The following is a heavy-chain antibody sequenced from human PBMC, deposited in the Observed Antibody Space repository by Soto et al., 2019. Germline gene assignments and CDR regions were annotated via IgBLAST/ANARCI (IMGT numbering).Heavy chain of an antibody. J-gene: IGHJ4*02. Sequence: GGSLRLSCAASGFTFSNYGMHWVRQAPGKGLEWVAVISYDGSNKYYADSVKGRFTISRDNSKNSLYLQMNSLRAEDTAVYYCAREVRFLEWLLFTNFDYWGQGTLVTVSS. CDR3: AREVRFLEWLLFTNFDY. CDR2: ISYDGSNK. CDR1: GFTFSNYG. V-gene: IGHV3-30*03. D-gene: IGHD3-3*01.